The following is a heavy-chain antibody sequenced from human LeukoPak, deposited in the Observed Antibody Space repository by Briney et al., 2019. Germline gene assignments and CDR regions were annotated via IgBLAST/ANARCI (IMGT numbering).Heavy chain of an antibody. V-gene: IGHV4-59*01. J-gene: IGHJ4*02. CDR1: GASFSDYY. CDR2: IYYTGST. D-gene: IGHD2-2*01. Sequence: SETLSLTCAVYGASFSDYYWSWIRQPPGKGLEWIGYIYYTGSTNYNPSLKSRVTISVHTSKNQFSLKLSSVTAADTAVYYCAREHCSTTTCYFDYWGQGTLVTVSS. CDR3: AREHCSTTTCYFDY.